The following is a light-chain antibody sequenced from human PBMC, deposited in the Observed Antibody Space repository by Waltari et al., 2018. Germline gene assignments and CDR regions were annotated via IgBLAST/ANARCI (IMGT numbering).Light chain of an antibody. CDR3: QTGGHGTWV. J-gene: IGLJ3*02. CDR2: VTSDGSH. CDR1: SGLRSNA. V-gene: IGLV4-69*01. Sequence: QLVLTQSPSASASLGASVQPPCTLTSGLRSNAISSLQQQPEKGPRYWMKVTSDGSHSKGDEIPDRFSGSSSGAERYLTISSLQSEDEADYYCQTGGHGTWVFGGGTKLTVL.